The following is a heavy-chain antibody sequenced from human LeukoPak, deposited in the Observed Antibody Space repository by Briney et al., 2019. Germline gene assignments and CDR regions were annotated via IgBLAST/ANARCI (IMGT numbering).Heavy chain of an antibody. D-gene: IGHD4-17*01. J-gene: IGHJ4*02. V-gene: IGHV4-59*12. CDR2: ISYSEST. CDR1: GGSISSYS. CDR3: ARRYGDY. Sequence: SETLSLTCSVSGGSISSYSWTWIRQSPGKGLEWIGNISYSESTNYNPSLKSRVTISVDTSKNQFSLKLSSVTAADTAVYYCARRYGDYWGQGTLVTVSS.